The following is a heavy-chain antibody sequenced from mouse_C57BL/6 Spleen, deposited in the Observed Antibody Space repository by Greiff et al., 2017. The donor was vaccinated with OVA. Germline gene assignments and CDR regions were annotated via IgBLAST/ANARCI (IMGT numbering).Heavy chain of an antibody. CDR1: GFTFTDYY. CDR3: ARYEDTWYFDV. CDR2: IRNKANGYTT. V-gene: IGHV7-3*01. J-gene: IGHJ1*03. Sequence: DVMLVESGGGLVQPGGSLSLSCAASGFTFTDYYMSWVRQPPGKALEWLGFIRNKANGYTTEYSASVKGRFTISRDNSQSILYLQMNALRAEDSATYYCARYEDTWYFDVWGTGTTVTASS.